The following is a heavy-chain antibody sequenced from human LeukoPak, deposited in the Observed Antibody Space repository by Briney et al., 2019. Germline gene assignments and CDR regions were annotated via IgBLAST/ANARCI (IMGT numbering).Heavy chain of an antibody. Sequence: ASVKVSCKASGYTFTGYYMHWVRQAPGQGLEWMGWINPNHGDTNYAQKFQGRVTMTRDTSISTAYMELSRPKSDDTAIYYCAREDDYYDSSGLDYWGQGTLVTVSS. D-gene: IGHD3-22*01. J-gene: IGHJ4*02. V-gene: IGHV1-2*02. CDR2: INPNHGDT. CDR3: AREDDYYDSSGLDY. CDR1: GYTFTGYY.